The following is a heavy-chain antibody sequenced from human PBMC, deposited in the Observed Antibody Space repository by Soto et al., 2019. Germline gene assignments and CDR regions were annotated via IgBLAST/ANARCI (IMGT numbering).Heavy chain of an antibody. CDR3: ARDAKSVETTGGFDY. CDR2: IWFDGSNK. J-gene: IGHJ4*02. D-gene: IGHD1-26*01. CDR1: GFIFSGYG. Sequence: QVQLVDSGGGVVQPGRSLRLSCAASGFIFSGYGMHWVRQAPGKGLEWVAGIWFDGSNKYYADSVKGRFTISRDNSRNTLYLQMNGLRAEDTAVYYCARDAKSVETTGGFDYWGQGTLVTVSS. V-gene: IGHV3-33*01.